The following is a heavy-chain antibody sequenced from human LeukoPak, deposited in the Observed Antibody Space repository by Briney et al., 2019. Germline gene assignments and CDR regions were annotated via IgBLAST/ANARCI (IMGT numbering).Heavy chain of an antibody. CDR3: AKDTSIGRYCSNGVCSPFDY. V-gene: IGHV3-23*01. J-gene: IGHJ4*02. D-gene: IGHD2-8*01. CDR2: ISETGGTT. CDR1: GFTFSSYA. Sequence: GGSLRLSCAGSGFTFSSYAMSCVRQAPGKGLEWVSAISETGGTTYDADSVKGRFTISRDNSKSTLYLQMNSLRAEDTAVYYCAKDTSIGRYCSNGVCSPFDYWGQGTLVTVSS.